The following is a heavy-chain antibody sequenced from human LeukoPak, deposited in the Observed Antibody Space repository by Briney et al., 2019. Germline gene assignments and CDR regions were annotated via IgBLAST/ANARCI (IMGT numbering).Heavy chain of an antibody. V-gene: IGHV3-30*04. CDR2: ISYDGSNK. J-gene: IGHJ6*02. Sequence: RGSLRLSCAASGFTFSSYAMHWVRQAPGKGLEWVAVISYDGSNKYYADSVKGRFTVSRDNAKNSLYLQMNSLRDEDTAVYYCARDPEGSHCYGMDVWGQGTTVTVSS. CDR3: ARDPEGSHCYGMDV. CDR1: GFTFSSYA.